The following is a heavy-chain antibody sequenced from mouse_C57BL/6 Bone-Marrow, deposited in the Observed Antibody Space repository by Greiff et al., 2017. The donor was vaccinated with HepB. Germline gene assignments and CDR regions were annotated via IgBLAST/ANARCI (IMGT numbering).Heavy chain of an antibody. CDR3: TRDSSYYGYAMDD. D-gene: IGHD2-10*01. J-gene: IGHJ4*01. CDR2: ISSGGDYI. Sequence: VESGEGLVKPGGSLKLSCAASGFTFSSYAMSWVRQTPEKRLEWVAYISSGGDYIYYADTVKGRFTISRDNARNTLYLQMSSLKSEDTTMYYCTRDSSYYGYAMDDWGQGTSVTVSS. CDR1: GFTFSSYA. V-gene: IGHV5-9-1*02.